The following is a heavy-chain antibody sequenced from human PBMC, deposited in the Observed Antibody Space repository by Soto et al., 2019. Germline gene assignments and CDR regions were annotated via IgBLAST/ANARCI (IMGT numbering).Heavy chain of an antibody. D-gene: IGHD2-15*01. CDR1: EFTFSSSW. CDR3: ATGWSEY. J-gene: IGHJ4*02. Sequence: SLRLSFVVSEFTFSSSWMHWVRQGPGKGLVSVSRMNSDGSFINYADSVKGRFTTSRDNAKNMLYLQMNSLRADDTGLYYCATGWSEYCGQGTMVAVS. V-gene: IGHV3-74*01. CDR2: MNSDGSFI.